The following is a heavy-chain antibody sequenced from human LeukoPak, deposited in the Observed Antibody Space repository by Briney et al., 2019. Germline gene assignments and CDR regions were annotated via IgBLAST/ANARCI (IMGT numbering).Heavy chain of an antibody. CDR2: ISSSWNII. Sequence: PTGGSLRLSCAASGFSFSSSEMNWVRQAPGKGLEWVSYISSSWNIIYYADSVKGRFTISRDNAKNSLYLQMNSLRAEDTAVYYLARGRREWQVGWFDPWGQGTLVNVSS. D-gene: IGHD6-19*01. CDR1: GFSFSSSE. V-gene: IGHV3-48*03. CDR3: ARGRREWQVGWFDP. J-gene: IGHJ5*02.